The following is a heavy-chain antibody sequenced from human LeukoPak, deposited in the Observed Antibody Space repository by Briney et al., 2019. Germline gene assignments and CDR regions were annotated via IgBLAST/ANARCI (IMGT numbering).Heavy chain of an antibody. CDR1: GGSISSGGYY. V-gene: IGHV4-31*03. CDR2: IYYSGST. D-gene: IGHD5-24*01. Sequence: SQTLSLTCTVSGGSISSGGYYWSWIRQHPGKGLEWIGYIYYSGSTYYNPSLKSRVTISVDASKNQFSLKLSSVTAADTAVYYCAREGEVREMTTWGQGTLVTVSS. CDR3: AREGEVREMTT. J-gene: IGHJ4*02.